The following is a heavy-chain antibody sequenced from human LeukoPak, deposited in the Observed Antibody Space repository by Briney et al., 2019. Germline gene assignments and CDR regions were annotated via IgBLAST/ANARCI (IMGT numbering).Heavy chain of an antibody. V-gene: IGHV3-23*01. Sequence: GGSLRLSCAASGFTFSSYAMTWVRQAPGKGLEWVSGISGSGGNTYYGDSVKGRFTISRDNSKNTLYLQMNSLRAEDTAVYYCAKEGLGQWPYYFDYWGQGTLVTVSS. D-gene: IGHD6-19*01. J-gene: IGHJ4*02. CDR2: ISGSGGNT. CDR1: GFTFSSYA. CDR3: AKEGLGQWPYYFDY.